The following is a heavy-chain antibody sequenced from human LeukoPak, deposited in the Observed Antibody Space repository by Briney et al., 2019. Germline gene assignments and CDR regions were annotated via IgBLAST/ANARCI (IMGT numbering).Heavy chain of an antibody. CDR1: GYTFTSYD. CDR3: ARVFSMVYARFWYYYYYMDV. J-gene: IGHJ6*03. D-gene: IGHD2-8*01. Sequence: ASVKVSCEASGYTFTSYDINWVRQATGQGLEWMGWMNPNSGNTGYAQKLQGRVTMTRNTSISTAYMELSSLRSEDTAVYYCARVFSMVYARFWYYYYYMDVWGKGTTVTVSS. CDR2: MNPNSGNT. V-gene: IGHV1-8*01.